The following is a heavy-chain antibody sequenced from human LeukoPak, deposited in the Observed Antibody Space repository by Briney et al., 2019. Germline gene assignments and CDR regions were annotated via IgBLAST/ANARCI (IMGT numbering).Heavy chain of an antibody. Sequence: ASVKVSCKASGGTFIHYSISWVRQATGQGLEWMGWMNPNSGNTGYAQKFQGRITITRNTSISTVYMELSSLRSEDTAVYYCARGPPTAQYFQHWGQGTLVTVSS. V-gene: IGHV1-8*03. D-gene: IGHD1-1*01. J-gene: IGHJ1*01. CDR3: ARGPPTAQYFQH. CDR1: GGTFIHYS. CDR2: MNPNSGNT.